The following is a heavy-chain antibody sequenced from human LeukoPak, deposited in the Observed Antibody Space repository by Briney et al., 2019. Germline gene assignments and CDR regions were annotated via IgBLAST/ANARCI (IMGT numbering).Heavy chain of an antibody. J-gene: IGHJ5*02. CDR2: IYTSGST. CDR1: GGSISSYY. CDR3: ARSPRGPWITWFDP. V-gene: IGHV4-4*09. D-gene: IGHD2-2*03. Sequence: SETLSLTCTVPGGSISSYYWSWIRQPPGKGLEWIGYIYTSGSTNFNPSLKSRVTILVDKSKNQFSLKQSSEPAADTAVYYCARSPRGPWITWFDPWGQGTLVTVSS.